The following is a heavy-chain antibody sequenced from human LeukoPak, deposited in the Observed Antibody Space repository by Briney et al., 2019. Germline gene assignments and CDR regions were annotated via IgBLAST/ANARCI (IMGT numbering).Heavy chain of an antibody. CDR1: GGSISSGDYY. D-gene: IGHD2-21*02. Sequence: SETLSLTCTVSGGSISSGDYYWSWIRQPPGKGLEWIGYIYYGGSTYYNPSLKSRVTISVDTSKNQFSLKLSSVTAADTAVYYCARDVGDSNFFDYWGQGTLVTVSS. CDR3: ARDVGDSNFFDY. CDR2: IYYGGST. J-gene: IGHJ4*02. V-gene: IGHV4-30-4*01.